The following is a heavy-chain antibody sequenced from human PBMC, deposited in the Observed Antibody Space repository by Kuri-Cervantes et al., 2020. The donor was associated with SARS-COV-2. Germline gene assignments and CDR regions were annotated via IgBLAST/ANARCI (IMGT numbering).Heavy chain of an antibody. CDR2: ISGSGGST. J-gene: IGHJ6*03. D-gene: IGHD3-3*01. CDR1: GFTFSSYA. V-gene: IGHV3-23*01. CDR3: AKNGDFGVATPGYMDV. Sequence: GSLRLSCAASGFTFSSYAMSWVRQAPGKGLEWVSAISGSGGSTYYADSVKGRFTISRDNSKNTLYLQMNSLRAEDTAVYYCAKNGDFGVATPGYMDVWGKGTTVTVSS.